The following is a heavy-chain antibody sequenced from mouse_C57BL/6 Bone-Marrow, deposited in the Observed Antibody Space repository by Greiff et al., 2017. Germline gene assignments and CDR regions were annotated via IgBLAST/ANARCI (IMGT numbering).Heavy chain of an antibody. CDR3: ARQDYSNGGYFDV. V-gene: IGHV5-12*01. J-gene: IGHJ1*03. CDR2: ISNGGGST. Sequence: EVKLQESGGGLVQPGGSLKLSCAASGFTFSDYYMYWVRQTPEKRLEWVAYISNGGGSTYYPDTVKGRFTISRDNAKNTLYLQMSRLKSEDTAMYYCARQDYSNGGYFDVWGTGTTVTVSS. CDR1: GFTFSDYY. D-gene: IGHD2-5*01.